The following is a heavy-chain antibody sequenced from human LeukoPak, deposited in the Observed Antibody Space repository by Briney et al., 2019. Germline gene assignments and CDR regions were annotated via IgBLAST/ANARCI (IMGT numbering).Heavy chain of an antibody. CDR1: GYTFTSYG. Sequence: GASVKVSCKASGYTFTSYGISWVRQAPGQGLEWMGWISAYNGNTNYAQKLQGRVTMTTDTSTGTAYMELRSLRSDDTAVYYCARSGFGLSPVGSFDYWGQGTLVTVSS. CDR2: ISAYNGNT. CDR3: ARSGFGLSPVGSFDY. D-gene: IGHD3-3*01. J-gene: IGHJ4*02. V-gene: IGHV1-18*01.